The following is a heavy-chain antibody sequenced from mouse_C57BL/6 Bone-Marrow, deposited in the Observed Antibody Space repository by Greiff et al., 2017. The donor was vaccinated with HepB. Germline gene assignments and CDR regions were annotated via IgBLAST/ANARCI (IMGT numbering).Heavy chain of an antibody. D-gene: IGHD1-1*01. CDR1: GYTFTNYW. J-gene: IGHJ4*01. CDR2: IYPGGGYT. V-gene: IGHV1-63*01. Sequence: QVQLQQSGAELVRPGPSVKMSCKASGYTFTNYWIGWAKQRPGHGLEWIGDIYPGGGYTNYNEKFKGKATLTADKSSSTAYMQFSSLTSEDSAIYYCARWAITTVVAMDYWGQGTSVTVSS. CDR3: ARWAITTVVAMDY.